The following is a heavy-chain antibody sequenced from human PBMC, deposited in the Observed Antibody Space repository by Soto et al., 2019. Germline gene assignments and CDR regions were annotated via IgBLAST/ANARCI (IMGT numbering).Heavy chain of an antibody. CDR2: VSASGAVP. J-gene: IGHJ6*02. CDR1: ELTFTTYV. V-gene: IGHV3-23*01. D-gene: IGHD7-27*01. Sequence: VQLLESGGGLVEPGGSPRLSCAASELTFTTYVMSWVRQAPGRGLEWVSTVSASGAVPYYADSVQGRFTISRDNSKTTLYLQMNSLRADDTAIYYCAKGGLGTLGMDVWGRGTTVTVSS. CDR3: AKGGLGTLGMDV.